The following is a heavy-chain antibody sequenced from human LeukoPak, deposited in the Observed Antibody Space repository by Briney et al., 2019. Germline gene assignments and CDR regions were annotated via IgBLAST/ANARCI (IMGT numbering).Heavy chain of an antibody. CDR1: GYTFTGYY. CDR3: ARHTPYSNRSYYYYMDV. Sequence: ASVKVSCKASGYTFTGYYMHWVRQAPGQGLEWMERINPNSGGTNYAQKFQGRVTMTRDTSISTAYMELSRLRSDDTAVYYCARHTPYSNRSYYYYMDVWGKGTTVTVSS. CDR2: INPNSGGT. J-gene: IGHJ6*03. D-gene: IGHD4-11*01. V-gene: IGHV1-2*06.